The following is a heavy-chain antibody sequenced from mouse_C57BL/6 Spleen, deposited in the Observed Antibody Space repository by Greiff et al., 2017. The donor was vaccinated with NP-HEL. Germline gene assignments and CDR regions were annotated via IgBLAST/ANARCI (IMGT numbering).Heavy chain of an antibody. D-gene: IGHD2-3*01. V-gene: IGHV1-52*01. J-gene: IGHJ1*03. Sequence: QVQLQQPGAELVRPGSSVKLSCKASGYTFTSYWMHWVKQRPIQGLEWIGNIDPSDSETHYNQKFKDKATLTVDKSSSTAYMQLSSLTSEDSAVYYCARDGEYWYFEGWGTGTTVTVSS. CDR3: ARDGEYWYFEG. CDR2: IDPSDSET. CDR1: GYTFTSYW.